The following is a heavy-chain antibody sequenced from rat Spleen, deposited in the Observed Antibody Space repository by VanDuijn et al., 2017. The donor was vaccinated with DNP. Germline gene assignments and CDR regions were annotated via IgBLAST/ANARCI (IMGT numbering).Heavy chain of an antibody. J-gene: IGHJ4*01. V-gene: IGHV5-17*01. CDR1: GFTFSDYA. CDR2: IIYDGSST. CDR3: ARHRTIMPYYYAMDA. D-gene: IGHD1-12*01. Sequence: EVQLVESGGGLVQPGNSLKLSCAASGFTFSDYAMAWVRQSPKKGLEWVATIIYDGSSTYYRDSVKGRFTISRDNARSTLYLQIDSLRSEDTATYYCARHRTIMPYYYAMDAWGQGAPVTVSS.